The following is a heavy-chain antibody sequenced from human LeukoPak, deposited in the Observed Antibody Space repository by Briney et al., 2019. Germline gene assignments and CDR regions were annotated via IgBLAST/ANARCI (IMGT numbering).Heavy chain of an antibody. V-gene: IGHV3-30*02. J-gene: IGHJ4*02. CDR3: AKDAFGYSSSFSRD. CDR2: IRYDGSNK. D-gene: IGHD6-6*01. Sequence: PGGSLRLSCAASGFTFSSYGMHWVRQAPGKGLEWVAFIRYDGSNKYYADSVKGRFTISRDNSKNTLYLQMNSLRAEDTAVYYCAKDAFGYSSSFSRDWGQGTLVTVSS. CDR1: GFTFSSYG.